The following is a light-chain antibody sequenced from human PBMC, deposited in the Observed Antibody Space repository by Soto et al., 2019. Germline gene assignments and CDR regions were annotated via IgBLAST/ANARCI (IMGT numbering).Light chain of an antibody. V-gene: IGLV2-14*01. CDR1: SSDVGDYNY. J-gene: IGLJ3*02. CDR2: EVS. CDR3: SSYTSSSTNWV. Sequence: QSVLTQPASVSGSPGQSITISCTGTSSDVGDYNYVSWYQQHPGKVPKLMIYEVSNRPSGVSYRFSGSKSGNTASLTISGLQAEDEADYYCSSYTSSSTNWVFGGGTKLTVL.